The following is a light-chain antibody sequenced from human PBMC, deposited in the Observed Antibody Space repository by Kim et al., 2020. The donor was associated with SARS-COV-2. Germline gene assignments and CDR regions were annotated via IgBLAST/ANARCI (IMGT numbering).Light chain of an antibody. CDR3: NSRDSSGNHVV. CDR2: GKN. V-gene: IGLV3-19*01. J-gene: IGLJ2*01. CDR1: SLRSYY. Sequence: SSELTQDPAMSVALGQTVRITCQGDSLRSYYASWYQQKPGQAPVLVIYGKNNRPSGIPDRFSGSSSGNTASLTITGAQAADVADYYCNSRDSSGNHVVFG.